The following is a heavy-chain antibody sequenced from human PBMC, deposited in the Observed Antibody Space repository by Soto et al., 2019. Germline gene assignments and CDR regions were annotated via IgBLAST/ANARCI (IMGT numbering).Heavy chain of an antibody. Sequence: GDSLKISCKGSGYSFTSYWIGWVRQMPGKGLEWMGIIYPGDSDTRYSPSFQGQVTISADKSISTAYLQWSSLKASDTAMYYCARQDYSSSSGGWWFDPWGQGTLVTVSS. D-gene: IGHD6-6*01. J-gene: IGHJ5*02. CDR3: ARQDYSSSSGGWWFDP. V-gene: IGHV5-51*01. CDR2: IYPGDSDT. CDR1: GYSFTSYW.